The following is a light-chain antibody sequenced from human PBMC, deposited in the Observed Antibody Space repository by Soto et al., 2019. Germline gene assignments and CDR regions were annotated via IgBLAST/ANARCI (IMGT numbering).Light chain of an antibody. Sequence: IVMTQSPATLSVSPGDRATLSCRASQSVRTNLAWYQPTPGQTPRLLIYDASTRATGVPARFSGTGSGTDFTLTITGVQSEAYAPYSCQQYGYRPRTFGQGTKVDSK. CDR1: QSVRTN. CDR2: DAS. J-gene: IGKJ1*01. CDR3: QQYGYRPRT. V-gene: IGKV3-15*01.